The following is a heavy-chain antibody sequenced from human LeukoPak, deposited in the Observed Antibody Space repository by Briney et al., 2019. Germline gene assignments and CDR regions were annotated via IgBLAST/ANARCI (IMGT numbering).Heavy chain of an antibody. CDR2: ITSTSDTI. CDR1: GFTFSDYS. Sequence: PGGSLRLSCEASGFTFSDYSMNWVRQAPGEGLEWLSYITSTSDTIYYADSVKGRFTSSRDNAKNSVYLQMNSLRAEDTAVCYCARSSGYPFFDYWGQGTLVTVSS. V-gene: IGHV3-48*01. CDR3: ARSSGYPFFDY. D-gene: IGHD3-22*01. J-gene: IGHJ4*02.